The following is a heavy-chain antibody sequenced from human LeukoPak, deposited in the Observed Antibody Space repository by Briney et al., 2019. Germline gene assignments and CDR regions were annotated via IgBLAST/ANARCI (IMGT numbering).Heavy chain of an antibody. CDR2: INSNSCST. D-gene: IGHD5-12*01. CDR3: ARDGSLGY. CDR1: GYTFTDYY. Sequence: GASVKVSCKASGYTFTDYYIHWVRQAPGQGLEWMGLINSNSCSTNYAQKFQGRVTITRDTSISAAYMELTRMGADDTAVSYCARDGSLGYWGQGTLVTVSS. J-gene: IGHJ4*02. V-gene: IGHV1-2*02.